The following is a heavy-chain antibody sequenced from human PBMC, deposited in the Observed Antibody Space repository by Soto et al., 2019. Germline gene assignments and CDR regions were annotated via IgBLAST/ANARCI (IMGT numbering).Heavy chain of an antibody. J-gene: IGHJ5*02. CDR1: GYTFTSYG. V-gene: IGHV1-18*01. CDR2: ISAYNGNT. D-gene: IGHD2-21*01. Sequence: ASVKVSCKASGYTFTSYGISWVRQAPGQGLEWMGWISAYNGNTNYAQKLQGRVTMTTDTSTSTAYMELRSLRSDDTAVYYCARDAYCGGDCYIWFDPWGQGTLVTVSS. CDR3: ARDAYCGGDCYIWFDP.